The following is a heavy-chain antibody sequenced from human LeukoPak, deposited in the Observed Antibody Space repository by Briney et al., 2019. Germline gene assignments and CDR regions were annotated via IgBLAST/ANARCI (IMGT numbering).Heavy chain of an antibody. J-gene: IGHJ5*02. Sequence: SQTLSLTCTVSGSSISSGGYYWSWIRQPPGKGLEWIGYIYYSGSTNYNPSLKSRVTISVDTSKNQFSLKLSSVTAADTAVYYCARQAIAGWNWFDPWGQGTLVTVSS. CDR3: ARQAIAGWNWFDP. V-gene: IGHV4-61*08. D-gene: IGHD3-22*01. CDR1: GSSISSGGYY. CDR2: IYYSGST.